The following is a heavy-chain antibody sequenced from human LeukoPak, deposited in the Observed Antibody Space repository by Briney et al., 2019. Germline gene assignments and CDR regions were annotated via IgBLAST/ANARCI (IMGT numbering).Heavy chain of an antibody. J-gene: IGHJ4*02. CDR3: ARSSIIGTPSYFDY. CDR1: GYKFTNYW. D-gene: IGHD1-20*01. CDR2: IYPRDSDT. V-gene: IGHV5-51*01. Sequence: GESLKISCKGSGYKFTNYWIAWVRQMPGQGLEWLGIIYPRDSDTRYSPSFQGQVSISVDTSIDTAYLQWSSVKASDTAMYYCARSSIIGTPSYFDYWGQGTLVTVSS.